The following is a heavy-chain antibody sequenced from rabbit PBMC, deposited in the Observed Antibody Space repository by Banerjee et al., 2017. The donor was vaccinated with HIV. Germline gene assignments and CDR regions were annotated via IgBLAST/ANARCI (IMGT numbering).Heavy chain of an antibody. J-gene: IGHJ4*01. D-gene: IGHD3-1*01. CDR2: IDPVFGTT. CDR3: VRDTWHFKL. Sequence: QEQLVASGAGFGQPGGSRTPCRKEPAFDVRSGGVCWVRQAPGKGLEWIGYIDPVFGTTYYASWVNGRFTISSHNAQNTLYLQLNSLTVADTATYFCVRDTWHFKLWGPGTLVTVS. V-gene: IGHV1S47*01. CDR1: AFDVRSGG.